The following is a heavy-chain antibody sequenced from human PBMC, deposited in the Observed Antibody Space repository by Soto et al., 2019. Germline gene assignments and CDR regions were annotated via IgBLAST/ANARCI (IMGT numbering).Heavy chain of an antibody. D-gene: IGHD2-2*03. CDR1: GFTPTTPP. CDR3: ATCFGYFDN. CDR2: ISGTASRT. J-gene: IGHJ4*02. Sequence: EVQLLESGGGLVLPGGSLRLSCAGSGFTPTTPPLSWVRQPPGKGLEWVTTISGTASRTYYVDSVKGRFFISRDNSKNTVTLPVNNLTVDDTEVYYCATCFGYFDNWGQGTRVSVSS. V-gene: IGHV3-23*01.